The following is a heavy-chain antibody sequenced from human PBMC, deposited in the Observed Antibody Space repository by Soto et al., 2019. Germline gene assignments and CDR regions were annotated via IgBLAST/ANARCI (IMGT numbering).Heavy chain of an antibody. Sequence: EVQLVESGGGIVQPGGSLRLSCAASGFTFSSYWMHWVRQAPGKGLVWVSRINSDGSRTSYADSAKGRFTISRDNAKNTGYLQMNGLRAEDTAVYYCARGDGDYYDGNGYPGRHWGQGTLVTVSS. CDR3: ARGDGDYYDGNGYPGRH. CDR2: INSDGSRT. CDR1: GFTFSSYW. D-gene: IGHD3-22*01. J-gene: IGHJ4*02. V-gene: IGHV3-74*01.